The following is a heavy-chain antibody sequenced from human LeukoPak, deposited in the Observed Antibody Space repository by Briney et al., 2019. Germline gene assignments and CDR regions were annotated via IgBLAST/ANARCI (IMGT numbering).Heavy chain of an antibody. CDR2: INPSGGST. D-gene: IGHD1-26*01. CDR1: VYTFTSYY. J-gene: IGHJ6*03. Sequence: HGASVKVSCKTSVYTFTSYYMHWVPHAPGQGLECMGIINPSGGSTSYAQNFQGRVTMTRDMYTSTVYMELSSMRSEDTAVYYCERARYSGSYYYYYYYMDVWGKGTTVTVSS. CDR3: ERARYSGSYYYYYYYMDV. V-gene: IGHV1-46*01.